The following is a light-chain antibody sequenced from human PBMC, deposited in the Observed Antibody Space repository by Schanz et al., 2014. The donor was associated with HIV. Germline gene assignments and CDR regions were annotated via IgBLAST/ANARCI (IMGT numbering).Light chain of an antibody. Sequence: EMVMTQSPATLSASPGERATLSCRASQSIGSNLAWYQQKPGQAPRLLIYDASTRAIGIPARFSGSGSGTEFTLTISSLQADDSATYYCQQFNTPLTFGQGTKVEIK. J-gene: IGKJ1*01. V-gene: IGKV3-15*01. CDR2: DAS. CDR1: QSIGSN. CDR3: QQFNTPLT.